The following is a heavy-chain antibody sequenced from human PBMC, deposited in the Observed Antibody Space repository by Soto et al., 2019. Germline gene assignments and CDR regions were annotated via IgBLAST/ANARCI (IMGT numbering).Heavy chain of an antibody. V-gene: IGHV3-23*01. CDR1: GFTFSNYA. Sequence: EVQLLESGGGLVQPGGSLRLSCAASGFTFSNYAMTWVRQAPGKGLEWVSTISGSGDNTYYADSVRGRFTISRDNSKNTLYLQMNSLRADDMAVYDCAKRPVAARHTDYWGQGTLVTVSS. CDR2: ISGSGDNT. J-gene: IGHJ4*02. CDR3: AKRPVAARHTDY. D-gene: IGHD6-6*01.